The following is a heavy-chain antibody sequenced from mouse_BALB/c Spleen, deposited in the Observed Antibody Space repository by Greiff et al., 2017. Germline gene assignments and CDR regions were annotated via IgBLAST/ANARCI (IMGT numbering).Heavy chain of an antibody. V-gene: IGHV14-4*02. CDR1: GFNIKDYY. CDR2: IDPENGDT. Sequence: EVQLQQSGAELVRSGASVKLSCTASGFNIKDYYMHWVKQRPEQGLEWIGWIDPENGDTEYAPKFQGKATMTADTSSNTAYLQLSSLTSEDTAVYYCNAQDYEYEGNAMDYWGQGTSGTVSS. CDR3: NAQDYEYEGNAMDY. J-gene: IGHJ4*01. D-gene: IGHD2-4*01.